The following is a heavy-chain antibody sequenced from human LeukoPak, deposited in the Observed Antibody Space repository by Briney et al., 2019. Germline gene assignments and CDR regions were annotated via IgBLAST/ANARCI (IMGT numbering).Heavy chain of an antibody. J-gene: IGHJ2*01. D-gene: IGHD6-19*01. CDR2: IIPILGIA. CDR3: AREGAVAGTGPYL. Sequence: ASVKVSCKASGGTFSSYTISWVRQAPGQGLEWMGRIIPILGIANYPQKFQGRVTITADKSTSTAYMELSSLRSEDTAVYYCAREGAVAGTGPYLWGRGTLVTVSS. CDR1: GGTFSSYT. V-gene: IGHV1-69*04.